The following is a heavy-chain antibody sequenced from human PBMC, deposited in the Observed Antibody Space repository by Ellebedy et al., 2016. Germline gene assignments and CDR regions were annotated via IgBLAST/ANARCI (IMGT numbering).Heavy chain of an antibody. CDR3: ARGGDY. V-gene: IGHV3-30*03. CDR2: ISYDGSNK. J-gene: IGHJ4*02. CDR1: GFTFSSYG. Sequence: GESLKISCAASGFTFSSYGMHWVRQAPGKGLEWVAVISYDGSNKYYADSVKGRFTISRDNSKNTLYLQMNSLRAEDTAVYYCARGGDYWGQGTLVTVSS.